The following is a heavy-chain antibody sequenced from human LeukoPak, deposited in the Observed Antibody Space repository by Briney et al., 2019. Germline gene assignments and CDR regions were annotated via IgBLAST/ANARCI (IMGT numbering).Heavy chain of an antibody. CDR2: LCPGDSDS. CDR1: GYSFFSNYW. CDR3: ARASRDGYNQNFDY. D-gene: IGHD5-24*01. J-gene: IGHJ4*02. Sequence: GESLKISCKAYGYSFFSNYWIAWVRQMPGKGLEWMGILCPGDSDSRYSPSFQGQVTISADRSISTAYLHWSSLKVSDTAMYYCARASRDGYNQNFDYWGQGTLVTVSS. V-gene: IGHV5-51*01.